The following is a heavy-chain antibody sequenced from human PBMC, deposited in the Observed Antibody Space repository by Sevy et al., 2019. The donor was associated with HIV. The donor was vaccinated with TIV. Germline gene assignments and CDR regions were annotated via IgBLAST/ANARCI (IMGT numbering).Heavy chain of an antibody. CDR3: ARDHVKDGDLGDYYYFAMDV. V-gene: IGHV3-53*01. J-gene: IGHJ6*02. Sequence: GGSLRLSCAASGFSVSSNYMSWVRQAPGKGLEWVSLIYSSGRTYYGDSVKGRFTISRDDSKNTLYLQMNSLRAEDTAVYYCARDHVKDGDLGDYYYFAMDVWGQGTTVTVSS. CDR1: GFSVSSNY. CDR2: IYSSGRT. D-gene: IGHD4-17*01.